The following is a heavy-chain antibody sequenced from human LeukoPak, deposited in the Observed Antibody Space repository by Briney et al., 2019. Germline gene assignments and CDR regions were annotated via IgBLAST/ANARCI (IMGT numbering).Heavy chain of an antibody. CDR2: IEWDDDK. Sequence: SXPTXVKPPQTLTLTCTFSGFSLSTSGVGVGWIRQPPEKALEWLALIEWDDDKRYNPSLKSRLNITKDNSKKQVVLTMTNMDPVDTATYYCAHSIVATISDWFDPGGQGTLVTVSS. J-gene: IGHJ5*02. V-gene: IGHV2-5*02. CDR3: AHSIVATISDWFDP. D-gene: IGHD5-12*01. CDR1: GFSLSTSGVG.